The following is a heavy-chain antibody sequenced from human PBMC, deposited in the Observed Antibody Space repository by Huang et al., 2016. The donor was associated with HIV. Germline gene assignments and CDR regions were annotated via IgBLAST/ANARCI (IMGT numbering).Heavy chain of an antibody. J-gene: IGHJ4*02. CDR1: EDNVSGNSVT. V-gene: IGHV6-1*01. CDR3: ARGHDFYYDRRGYSFDY. D-gene: IGHD3-22*01. CDR2: TYYRSKWYN. Sequence: QLQQSGPGLLKPSQTLSLTCAISEDNVSGNSVTWNWISQSPSRGLEWLGRTYYRSKWYNDYAESVKSRMTIDTDTSKNQFSLQLKSVVPEDTAVYFCARGHDFYYDRRGYSFDYWGQGSLVTVSS.